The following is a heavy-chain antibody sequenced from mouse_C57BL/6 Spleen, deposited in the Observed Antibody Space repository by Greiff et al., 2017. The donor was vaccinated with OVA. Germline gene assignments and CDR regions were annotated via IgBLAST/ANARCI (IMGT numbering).Heavy chain of an antibody. Sequence: EVQLQESGPELVKPGDSVKISCKASGYSFTGYFMNWVMQSHGKSLEWIGRINPYNGDTFYNQKFKGKATLTVDKSSSTAHMELRSLTSEDSAVYYCARSQDYYGSSYWYFDVWGTGTTVTVSS. V-gene: IGHV1-20*01. CDR1: GYSFTGYF. CDR2: INPYNGDT. D-gene: IGHD1-1*01. CDR3: ARSQDYYGSSYWYFDV. J-gene: IGHJ1*03.